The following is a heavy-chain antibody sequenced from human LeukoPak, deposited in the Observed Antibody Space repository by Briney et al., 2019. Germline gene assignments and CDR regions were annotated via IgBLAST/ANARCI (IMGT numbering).Heavy chain of an antibody. Sequence: GGSLRLSCVVSGFTVSNNYMKWVRQAPGKGLEWVSSISSSSSYIYYADSVKGRFTISRDNAKNSLYLQMNSLRAEDTAVYYCARATVVHFDYWGQGTLVTVSS. V-gene: IGHV3-21*01. D-gene: IGHD4-23*01. CDR3: ARATVVHFDY. CDR1: GFTVSNNY. J-gene: IGHJ4*02. CDR2: ISSSSSYI.